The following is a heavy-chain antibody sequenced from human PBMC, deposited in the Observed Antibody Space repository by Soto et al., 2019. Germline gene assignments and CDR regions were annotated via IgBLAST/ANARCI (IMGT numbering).Heavy chain of an antibody. V-gene: IGHV1-58*01. CDR3: AVPGIAVAGTGAYASDI. D-gene: IGHD6-19*01. J-gene: IGHJ3*02. CDR2: IVVGSGNT. CDR1: GFTFTSSA. Sequence: SVKVSCKASGFTFTSSAVQWVRQARGQRLEWIGWIVVGSGNTNYAQKFQERVTITRDMSTSTAYMELSSLRSEDTAVYYCAVPGIAVAGTGAYASDIWGQGTMVTVSS.